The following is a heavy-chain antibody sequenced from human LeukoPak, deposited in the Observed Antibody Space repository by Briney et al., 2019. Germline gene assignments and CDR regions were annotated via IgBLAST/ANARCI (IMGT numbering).Heavy chain of an antibody. D-gene: IGHD6-25*01. CDR3: ARRSAAKDAFDI. CDR1: GFSLSSYS. Sequence: GGSLRLSCEGSGFSLSSYSMHWVRQAPGKGLEWVSSISGTSKYIHYSDSVKGRFTNSRDNAKNTLYLQMNSLRAEDTAVYYCARRSAAKDAFDIWGQGTMVTVSS. CDR2: ISGTSKYI. V-gene: IGHV3-21*01. J-gene: IGHJ3*02.